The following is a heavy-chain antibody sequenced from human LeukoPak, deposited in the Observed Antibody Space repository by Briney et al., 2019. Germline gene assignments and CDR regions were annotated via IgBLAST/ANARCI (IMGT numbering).Heavy chain of an antibody. V-gene: IGHV4-39*01. CDR3: ARRGIIVANGFDP. D-gene: IGHD3-16*02. CDR1: GGSISNNNYY. J-gene: IGHJ5*02. CDR2: IYYSGST. Sequence: SETLSLTCTVSGGSISNNNYYWAWIRQPPGKGLEWIGSIYYSGSTYYNPSLKSRVTISVDTSKNQFSLKLSSVTAADTAVYYCARRGIIVANGFDPWGQGTPVTVSS.